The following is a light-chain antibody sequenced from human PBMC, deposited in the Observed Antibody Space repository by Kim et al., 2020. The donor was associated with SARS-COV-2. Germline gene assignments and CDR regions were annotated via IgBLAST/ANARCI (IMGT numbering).Light chain of an antibody. Sequence: GQRVTISCSGSSSNIGGHTVNWYQQFPGTTPKLFIYSNDQRPSGVPDRFSGSKSGTSASLAISGLQSDDEADYYCTAWDGSLNGQVFGGGTQLTVL. J-gene: IGLJ3*02. CDR2: SND. CDR1: SSNIGGHT. V-gene: IGLV1-44*01. CDR3: TAWDGSLNGQV.